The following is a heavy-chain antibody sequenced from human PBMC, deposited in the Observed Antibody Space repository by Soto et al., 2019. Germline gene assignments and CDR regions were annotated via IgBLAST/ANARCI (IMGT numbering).Heavy chain of an antibody. CDR3: ARTFDPQGGWFDP. V-gene: IGHV4-39*01. CDR1: GGSISSSSYY. Sequence: SETLSLTCTVSGGSISSSSYYWGWIRQPPGKGLEWIGSIYYSGSTYYNPSLKSRVTISVDTSKNQFALKLSSVTAADTAVYYWARTFDPQGGWFDPWGQGTLVTVSS. J-gene: IGHJ5*02. D-gene: IGHD3-9*01. CDR2: IYYSGST.